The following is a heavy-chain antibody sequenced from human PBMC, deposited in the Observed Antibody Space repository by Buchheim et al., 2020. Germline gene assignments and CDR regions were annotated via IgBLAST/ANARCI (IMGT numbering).Heavy chain of an antibody. J-gene: IGHJ6*02. CDR1: GFTFSSYG. D-gene: IGHD2-15*01. V-gene: IGHV3-30*18. Sequence: QVQLVESGGGVVQPGRSLRLSCAASGFTFSSYGMHWVRQAPGKGLEWVAVISYDGSNKYYADSVKGRFTISRDNSKTTLLLQMNSLRAEDTAVYYCAKEIGDCSGGSCPPDVWGQGTT. CDR3: AKEIGDCSGGSCPPDV. CDR2: ISYDGSNK.